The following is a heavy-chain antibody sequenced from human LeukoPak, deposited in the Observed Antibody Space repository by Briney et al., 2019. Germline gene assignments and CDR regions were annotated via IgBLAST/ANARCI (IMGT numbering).Heavy chain of an antibody. CDR2: INPNSGGT. V-gene: IGHV1-2*02. J-gene: IGHJ4*02. D-gene: IGHD4-17*01. CDR1: GYTFSNFG. CDR3: ARDTSTVTTPYFDY. Sequence: ASVRVSCKTPGYTFSNFGINWVRQAPGQGLEWMGWINPNSGGTNYAQKFQGRVTMARDTSITTAYMELSRLISDDTAVYYCARDTSTVTTPYFDYWGQGTLVTVSS.